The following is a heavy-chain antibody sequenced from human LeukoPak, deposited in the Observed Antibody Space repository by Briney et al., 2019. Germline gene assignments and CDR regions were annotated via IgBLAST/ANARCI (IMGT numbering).Heavy chain of an antibody. J-gene: IGHJ4*02. CDR3: AREADPYSGSWYHLGY. CDR2: ISSSGSTI. D-gene: IGHD6-13*01. Sequence: GGSLRLSCAASGFTFSSYEMNWVRQAPGKGLEWVSYISSSGSTIYYADSVKGRFTISRDNAKNSLYLQMNSLRAEDTAVYYCAREADPYSGSWYHLGYWGQGTLVTVSS. V-gene: IGHV3-48*03. CDR1: GFTFSSYE.